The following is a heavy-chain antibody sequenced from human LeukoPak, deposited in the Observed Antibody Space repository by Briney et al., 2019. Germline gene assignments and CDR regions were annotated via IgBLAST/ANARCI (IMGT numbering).Heavy chain of an antibody. CDR1: GDSISKYY. D-gene: IGHD6-19*01. Sequence: SETLSLTCTVSGDSISKYYWSWIRQSPGKKLERIGYIYNRGRTIYNPSLKSRVTISTDTSKNQFSLRITSVTAADTAVYYCARAEKAVTGTLDYWGQGTLITVSS. CDR3: ARAEKAVTGTLDY. J-gene: IGHJ4*02. CDR2: IYNRGRT. V-gene: IGHV4-59*01.